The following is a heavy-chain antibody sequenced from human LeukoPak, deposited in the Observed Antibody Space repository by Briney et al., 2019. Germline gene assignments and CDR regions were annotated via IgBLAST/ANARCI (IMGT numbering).Heavy chain of an antibody. CDR1: GFTFSSYW. J-gene: IGHJ5*02. CDR3: ASHTSGSSPFDP. D-gene: IGHD1-26*01. V-gene: IGHV3-74*01. CDR2: INSDGSRT. Sequence: GGSLRLSCAASGFTFSSYWMHWVRQAPGKGLVWVSRINSDGSRTSYADSVRGRFTISRDNAKNTLYLQMNSLRAEDTAVYCCASHTSGSSPFDPWGQGTLVTVSS.